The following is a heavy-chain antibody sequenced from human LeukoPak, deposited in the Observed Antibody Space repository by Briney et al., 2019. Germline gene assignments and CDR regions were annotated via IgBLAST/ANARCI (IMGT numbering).Heavy chain of an antibody. CDR2: ISGRGSTT. V-gene: IGHV3-23*01. J-gene: IGHJ4*02. Sequence: GGSLRLSCAASGFSFSDYAMSLVRQAPGKGPEWVSAISGRGSTTYYADSVKGRFTISRDNSKNTLFLQMNSLRAEDTAVYYCAKGRGSGWPQFDYWGQGTLVTVSS. CDR3: AKGRGSGWPQFDY. CDR1: GFSFSDYA. D-gene: IGHD6-19*01.